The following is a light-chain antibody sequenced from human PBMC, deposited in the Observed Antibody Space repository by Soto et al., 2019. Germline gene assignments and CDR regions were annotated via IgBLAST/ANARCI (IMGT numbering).Light chain of an antibody. CDR3: QQSYSNPIT. CDR1: QSISSY. CDR2: AAS. Sequence: DIHMTQSPSSLSASVGDRFTITCRASQSISSYLNWYQQKPGKAPKLLIYAASSLQSGVPSRFSGSGSGTDFTLTVSSLQPEDFATYYCQQSYSNPITCGQGTRLEIK. J-gene: IGKJ5*01. V-gene: IGKV1-39*01.